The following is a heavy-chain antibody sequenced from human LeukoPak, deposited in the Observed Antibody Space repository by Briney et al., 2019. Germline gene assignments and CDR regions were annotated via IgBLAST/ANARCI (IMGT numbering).Heavy chain of an antibody. J-gene: IGHJ6*02. CDR2: ISYDGSNK. CDR1: GFTFSSYG. Sequence: PGGSLRLSCAASGFTFSSYGMHWVGQAPGKGLEWVAVISYDGSNKYYADSVKGRFTISRDNSKNTLYLQMNSLRAEDTAVYYCAKGTEYGMDVWGQGTTVTVSS. CDR3: AKGTEYGMDV. V-gene: IGHV3-30*18.